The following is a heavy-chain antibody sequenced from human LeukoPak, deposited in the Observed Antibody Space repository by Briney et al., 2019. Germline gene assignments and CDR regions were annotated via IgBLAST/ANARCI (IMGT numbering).Heavy chain of an antibody. CDR2: ISAYNGNA. CDR1: GYTFTSYG. Sequence: ASVKVSCKASGYTFTSYGISWVRQAPVQGLEWMGWISAYNGNANYAQKLQGRVTMTTDTSTSTAYMELRSLRSDDTAVYYCARMYYDFWSGYSTFDPWGQGTLVTVSS. D-gene: IGHD3-3*01. J-gene: IGHJ5*02. CDR3: ARMYYDFWSGYSTFDP. V-gene: IGHV1-18*01.